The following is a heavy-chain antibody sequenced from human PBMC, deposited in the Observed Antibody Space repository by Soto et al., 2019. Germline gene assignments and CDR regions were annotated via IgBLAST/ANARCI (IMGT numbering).Heavy chain of an antibody. CDR1: GGSIRSNNW. D-gene: IGHD4-4*01. J-gene: IGHJ6*02. CDR3: AISMTTVSFDYYYYYGLDV. V-gene: IGHV4-4*02. CDR2: IHHSGNT. Sequence: QVQLQESGPGLVKPSGTLSLTCVVSGGSIRSNNWWNWVRQVPGRGLEWIGEIHHSGNTNYNPSLKSRATISVDKSKTQFSVKLTSLTAADTAVYYCAISMTTVSFDYYYYYGLDVWGQGTTVTVSS.